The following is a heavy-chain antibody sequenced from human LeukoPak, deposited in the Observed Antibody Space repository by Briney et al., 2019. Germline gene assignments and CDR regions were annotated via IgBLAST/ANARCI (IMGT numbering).Heavy chain of an antibody. J-gene: IGHJ4*02. CDR1: GGTFSSYA. V-gene: IGHV1-2*02. CDR3: ARDLDLVAGNFDY. Sequence: ASVKVSCKASGGTFSSYAISWVRQAPGQGLEWMGWINPNSGGTNYAQKFQGRVTMTRDTSISTAYMELSRLRSDDTAVYYCARDLDLVAGNFDYWGQGTLVTVSS. CDR2: INPNSGGT. D-gene: IGHD6-19*01.